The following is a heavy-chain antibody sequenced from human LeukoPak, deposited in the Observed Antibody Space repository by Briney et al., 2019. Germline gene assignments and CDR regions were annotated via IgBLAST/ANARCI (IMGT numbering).Heavy chain of an antibody. CDR3: AKGYTNGVNQEVWLDP. J-gene: IGHJ5*02. Sequence: SETLSLTCSVSGGSIGSSSYSWDWIRQPPGKGLEWIGSMYYTGNTDYNPSLKSRVTMSVDTSKNQFSLKLSSVTAADTAVYFCAKGYTNGVNQEVWLDPWGQGTLVTVSS. CDR1: GGSIGSSSYS. V-gene: IGHV4-39*07. CDR2: MYYTGNT. D-gene: IGHD2-8*01.